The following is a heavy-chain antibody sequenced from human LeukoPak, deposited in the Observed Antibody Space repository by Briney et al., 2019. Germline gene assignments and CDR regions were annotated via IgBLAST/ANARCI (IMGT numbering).Heavy chain of an antibody. Sequence: SETLSLTCTVSGGSISSYYWSWIRQPPGQGLEWIGYIYYSGSTNYNPSLKSRVTISVDTSKNQFSLKLSSVTAADTAVYYCARSGYYYDSSGYDRNAFDIWGQGTMVTVSS. CDR3: ARSGYYYDSSGYDRNAFDI. CDR2: IYYSGST. V-gene: IGHV4-59*08. J-gene: IGHJ3*02. D-gene: IGHD3-22*01. CDR1: GGSISSYY.